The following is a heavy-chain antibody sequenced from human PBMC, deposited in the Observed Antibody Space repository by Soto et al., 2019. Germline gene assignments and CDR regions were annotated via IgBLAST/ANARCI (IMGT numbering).Heavy chain of an antibody. CDR1: GYSFTRYG. CDR2: INTYNGNT. V-gene: IGHV1-18*01. D-gene: IGHD3-16*01. J-gene: IGHJ6*02. CDR3: AMVDVYVTPSPQDV. Sequence: QVQLVQSGAEVKNPGASVKVSCKASGYSFTRYGIAWARQAPGQGLAWMGWINTYNGNTNYAQNLQGRVTLTTDTATSTAYMELTSLRSNDTAIYYCAMVDVYVTPSPQDVWGQGTTVIVSS.